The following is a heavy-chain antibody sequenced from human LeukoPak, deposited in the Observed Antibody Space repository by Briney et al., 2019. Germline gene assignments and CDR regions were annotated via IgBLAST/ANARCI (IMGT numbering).Heavy chain of an antibody. D-gene: IGHD6-13*01. CDR3: ASSPIAAAGSLTNNWFDP. CDR2: INHSGST. CDR1: GGSFSGYY. J-gene: IGHJ5*02. V-gene: IGHV4-34*01. Sequence: PSETLSLTCAVYGGSFSGYYWSWIRQPPGKGLEWIGEINHSGSTNYNPSLKSRVTISVDTSKNQFSLKLSSVTAADTAVYYCASSPIAAAGSLTNNWFDPWGQGTLVTVSS.